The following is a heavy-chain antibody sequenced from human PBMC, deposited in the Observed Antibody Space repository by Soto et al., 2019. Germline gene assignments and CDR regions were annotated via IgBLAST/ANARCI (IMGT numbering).Heavy chain of an antibody. Sequence: SETLSLTCTVSGXSISSSSYYWGWIRQPPGKGLEWIGSIYYSGSTYYNPSLKSRVTISVDTSKNQFSLKLSSVTAADTAVYYCAKSLDFWSGYLHWGQGTLVTVSS. V-gene: IGHV4-39*01. J-gene: IGHJ4*02. D-gene: IGHD3-3*01. CDR1: GXSISSSSYY. CDR3: AKSLDFWSGYLH. CDR2: IYYSGST.